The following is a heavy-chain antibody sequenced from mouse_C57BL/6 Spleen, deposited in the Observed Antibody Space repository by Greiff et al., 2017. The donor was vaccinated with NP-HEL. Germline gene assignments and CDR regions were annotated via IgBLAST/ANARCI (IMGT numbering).Heavy chain of an antibody. J-gene: IGHJ1*03. CDR1: GFTFSDYG. CDR3: ARSRGSNYWYFDV. V-gene: IGHV5-17*01. D-gene: IGHD1-1*01. CDR2: ISSGSSTI. Sequence: EVKLMESGGGLVKPGGSLKLSCAASGFTFSDYGMHWVRQAPEKGLEWVAYISSGSSTIYYADTVKGRFTISRDNAKNTLFLQMTSLRSEDTAMYYCARSRGSNYWYFDVWGTGTTVTVSS.